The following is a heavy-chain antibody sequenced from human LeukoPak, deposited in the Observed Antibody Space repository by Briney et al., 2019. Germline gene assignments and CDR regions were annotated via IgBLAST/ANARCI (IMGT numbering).Heavy chain of an antibody. V-gene: IGHV4-59*01. J-gene: IGHJ4*02. CDR2: IYYSGST. Sequence: SETLSLTCTVSGRSISSYYWSWVRQPPGKGLGWIGYIYYSGSTNYNPSLKSRVTISVDTSKNQFSLKLSSVTAADTAVYYCAAYYDSSGYYFDYWGQGTLVTVSS. CDR3: AAYYDSSGYYFDY. CDR1: GRSISSYY. D-gene: IGHD3-22*01.